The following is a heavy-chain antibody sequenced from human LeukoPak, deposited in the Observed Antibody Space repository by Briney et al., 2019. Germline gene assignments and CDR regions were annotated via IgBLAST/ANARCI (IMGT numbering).Heavy chain of an antibody. Sequence: GGFLRLSCAASGFTFSSYGMHWVRQAPGKGLEWVAVIWYDGSNKYYADSVKGRFTISRDNSKNTLYLQMNSLRAEDTAVYYCAKDGCSSTSRGLCSFDPWGQGTLVTVSS. D-gene: IGHD2-2*01. CDR1: GFTFSSYG. CDR3: AKDGCSSTSRGLCSFDP. J-gene: IGHJ5*02. V-gene: IGHV3-33*06. CDR2: IWYDGSNK.